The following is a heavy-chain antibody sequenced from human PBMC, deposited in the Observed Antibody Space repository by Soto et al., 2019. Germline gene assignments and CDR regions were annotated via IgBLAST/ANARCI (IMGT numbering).Heavy chain of an antibody. CDR3: ERSGITIDWHDY. D-gene: IGHD3-9*01. Sequence: PSETLSLTCTVSGGSISSGGYYWSWIRQHPGKGLEWIGYIYYSGSTYYNPSLKSRVTISVDTSKNQFSLKLSSVTAADTAVYYCERSGITIDWHDYWGRGTLVTVSS. CDR2: IYYSGST. V-gene: IGHV4-31*02. CDR1: GGSISSGGYY. J-gene: IGHJ4*02.